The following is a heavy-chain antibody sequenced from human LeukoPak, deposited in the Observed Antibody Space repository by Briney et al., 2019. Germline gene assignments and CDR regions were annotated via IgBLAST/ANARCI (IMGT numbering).Heavy chain of an antibody. V-gene: IGHV3-30-3*01. Sequence: PGGSLRLSCAASGFTFSSYAMHWVRQAPGKGLEWVAVISYDGSNKYYADSVKGRFTISRGNSKNTLYLQMNSLRAEDTAVYYCARDYGSGSYLDYWGQGTLVTVSS. CDR3: ARDYGSGSYLDY. D-gene: IGHD3-10*01. CDR2: ISYDGSNK. CDR1: GFTFSSYA. J-gene: IGHJ4*02.